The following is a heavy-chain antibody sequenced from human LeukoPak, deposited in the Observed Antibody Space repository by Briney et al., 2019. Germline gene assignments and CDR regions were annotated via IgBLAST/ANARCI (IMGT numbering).Heavy chain of an antibody. CDR1: GFTFDDYG. J-gene: IGHJ3*02. CDR2: IKQDGSEK. V-gene: IGHV3-7*01. CDR3: ARDHYCGGDCSDDAFDI. Sequence: GGSLRLSCAASGFTFDDYGMNWVRQAPGEGLEWVANIKQDGSEKCYVDSVKSRFTISRDNAKNSLYLQMNSLRAEDTAVYYCARDHYCGGDCSDDAFDIWGKGTMVTVSS. D-gene: IGHD2-21*02.